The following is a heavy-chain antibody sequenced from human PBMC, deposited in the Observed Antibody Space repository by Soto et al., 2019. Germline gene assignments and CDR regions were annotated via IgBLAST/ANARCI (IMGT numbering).Heavy chain of an antibody. CDR1: GGSISNYY. V-gene: IGHV4-59*01. J-gene: IGHJ4*01. Sequence: TLSLTCTVSGGSISNYYWSWIRQPPGKGLEWIGYIYYTGSTNYNPSLKSRVTISVDTSENQFSLRLSSVTAADTAIYYCARDHVDTADMVLQTWGQGALVTVSS. CDR2: IYYTGST. CDR3: ARDHVDTADMVLQT. D-gene: IGHD3-10*01.